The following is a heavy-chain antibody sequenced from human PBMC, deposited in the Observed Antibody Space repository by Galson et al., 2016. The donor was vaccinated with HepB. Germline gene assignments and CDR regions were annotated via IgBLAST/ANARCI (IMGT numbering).Heavy chain of an antibody. V-gene: IGHV4-4*02. J-gene: IGHJ4*02. Sequence: SETLSLTCTVSGGSISSSTWWSWVRQPPGKGLEWIGDVFHNGNTNYKSSLKSRVTISVDKSKNQFSLNLTSVTAADTAVYYCARRLYCSGGSCYIFDSWGQGTLVTVSS. CDR1: GGSISSSTW. D-gene: IGHD2-15*01. CDR3: ARRLYCSGGSCYIFDS. CDR2: VFHNGNT.